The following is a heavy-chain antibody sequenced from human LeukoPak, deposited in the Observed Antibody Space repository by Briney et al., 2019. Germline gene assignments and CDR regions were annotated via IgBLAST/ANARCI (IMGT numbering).Heavy chain of an antibody. CDR3: AKLLDSGSYYKYDY. V-gene: IGHV3-23*01. CDR1: GFTFSSYA. J-gene: IGHJ4*02. D-gene: IGHD3-10*01. Sequence: PGGSLRLSCAASGFTFSSYAMSWVRQAPVKGLEWVSTISGGGSFTYYADSAKGRFTISRDNSMKTLYLQMNSLRAEDTAVYYCAKLLDSGSYYKYDYWGQGILVTVSS. CDR2: ISGGGSFT.